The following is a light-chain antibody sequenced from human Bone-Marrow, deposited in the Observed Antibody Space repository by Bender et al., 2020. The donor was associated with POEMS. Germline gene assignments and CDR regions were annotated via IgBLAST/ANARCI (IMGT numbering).Light chain of an antibody. CDR3: CSYAGTIIFYV. V-gene: IGLV3-1*01. Sequence: SYELTQPPSVSVSPGQTVSITCSGDKLGNKYVCWYQQKPGQSPVLVIYQDTKRPSGVSSRFSGSTSGDAASLTISGLQADDEADYYCCSYAGTIIFYVFGTGTKVTVL. CDR1: KLGNKY. CDR2: QDT. J-gene: IGLJ1*01.